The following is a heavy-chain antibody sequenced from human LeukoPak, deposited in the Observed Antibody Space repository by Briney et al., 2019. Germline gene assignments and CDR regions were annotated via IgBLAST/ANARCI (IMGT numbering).Heavy chain of an antibody. V-gene: IGHV4-39*07. Sequence: SETLSLTCTVSGGSISYSNSYWGWIRQPPGKGLEWIGNIYFSGSTYYKQSLKSRVTMSVDTSKNQFSLKLSSVTAADTAVYYCARGRVVPAAGGENWFDPWGQGTLVTVSS. D-gene: IGHD2-2*01. CDR2: IYFSGST. CDR3: ARGRVVPAAGGENWFDP. J-gene: IGHJ5*02. CDR1: GGSISYSNSY.